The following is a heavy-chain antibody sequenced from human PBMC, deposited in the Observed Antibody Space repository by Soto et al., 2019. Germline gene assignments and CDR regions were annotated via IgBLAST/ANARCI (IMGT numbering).Heavy chain of an antibody. V-gene: IGHV1-69*01. CDR2: IIPISGTA. Sequence: QVQLVQSGAEVKKPGSSVRVSCKASGGTFSNFAISWVRQAPGQGLEWMGGIIPISGTANYVQKFQGRVTISADESTTTVYMELSKLRSEDTAVYYCARDSNIPIAYDFFGMDVWGQGTTVTVSS. CDR3: ARDSNIPIAYDFFGMDV. CDR1: GGTFSNFA. D-gene: IGHD2-2*02. J-gene: IGHJ6*02.